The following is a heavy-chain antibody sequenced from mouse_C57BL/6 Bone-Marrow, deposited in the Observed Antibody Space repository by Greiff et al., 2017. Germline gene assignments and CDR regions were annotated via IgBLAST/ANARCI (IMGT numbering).Heavy chain of an antibody. CDR1: GFNIKDDY. CDR2: IDPENGDT. V-gene: IGHV14-4*01. D-gene: IGHD5-1*01. Sequence: VQLQQSGAELVRPGASVTLSCTASGFNIKDDYMHWVKQRPEQGLEWIGWIDPENGDTEYASKFKGKDTITADTSSNTAYLQLSSPTSEDTAVYDCYKCSDEYPFDYWGQGTMVTVSA. J-gene: IGHJ3*01. CDR3: YKCSDEYPFDY.